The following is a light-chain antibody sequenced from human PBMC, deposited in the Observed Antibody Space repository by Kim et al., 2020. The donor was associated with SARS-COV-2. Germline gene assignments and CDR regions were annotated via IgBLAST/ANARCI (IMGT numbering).Light chain of an antibody. V-gene: IGKV1-33*01. CDR3: QQYDNLPYT. J-gene: IGKJ2*01. CDR1: QDINIY. CDR2: DAS. Sequence: STSIGDRVTITCQASQDINIYLNWYQQKPGKAPKLLIYDASNLETGVPSRFTGSGSGTDFTFTISSLQAEDFATYYCQQYDNLPYTFGQGTKLEI.